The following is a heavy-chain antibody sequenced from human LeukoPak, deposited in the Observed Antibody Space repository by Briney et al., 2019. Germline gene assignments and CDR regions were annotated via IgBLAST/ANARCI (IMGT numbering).Heavy chain of an antibody. Sequence: ASVKVSCKASGYTFTGYYMHWVRQAPGQRLEWMGWINPNSGGTNYAQKFQGRVTMTRDTSISTAYMELSRLRSDDTAVYYCARVPEYSSSAPLDYWGQGTLVTVSS. J-gene: IGHJ4*02. CDR3: ARVPEYSSSAPLDY. CDR1: GYTFTGYY. CDR2: INPNSGGT. V-gene: IGHV1-2*02. D-gene: IGHD6-6*01.